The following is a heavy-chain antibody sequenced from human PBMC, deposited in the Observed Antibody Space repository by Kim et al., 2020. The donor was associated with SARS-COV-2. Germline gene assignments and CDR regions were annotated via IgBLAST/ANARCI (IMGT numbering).Heavy chain of an antibody. V-gene: IGHV4-61*01. D-gene: IGHD3-3*01. CDR1: GGSVSSGSYY. Sequence: SETLSLTCTVSGGSVSSGSYYWSWIRQPPGKGLEWIGYIYYSGSTNYNPSLKSRVTISVDTSKNQFSLQLSSVTAADTAVYYCARVHYDFWSGYYKEAFGMWGAGRIVSVSS. J-gene: IGHJ3*02. CDR3: ARVHYDFWSGYYKEAFGM. CDR2: IYYSGST.